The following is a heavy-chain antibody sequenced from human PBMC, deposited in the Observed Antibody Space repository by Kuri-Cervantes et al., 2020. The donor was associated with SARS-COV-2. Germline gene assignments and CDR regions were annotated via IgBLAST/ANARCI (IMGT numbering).Heavy chain of an antibody. V-gene: IGHV1-69*01. CDR2: IIPIFGTA. CDR1: GGTFSSYA. CDR3: ARLAGSGWFPDAFDI. J-gene: IGHJ3*02. D-gene: IGHD6-19*01. Sequence: SVHVPCKASGGTFSSYAISWVRQAPGQGLEWLGGIIPIFGTANYAQKFQGRVTVTADESTSTAYMELSSLRSEDTAVYYCARLAGSGWFPDAFDIWGQGTMVTVSS.